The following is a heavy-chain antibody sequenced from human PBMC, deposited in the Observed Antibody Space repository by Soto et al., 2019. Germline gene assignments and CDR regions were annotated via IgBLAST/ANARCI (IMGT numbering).Heavy chain of an antibody. CDR1: GDSISSSNW. CDR2: IYHSGST. J-gene: IGHJ5*02. Sequence: SETLSLTCAVSGDSISSSNWWSWVRQPPGKGLEWIGEIYHSGSTNYNPSLKSRVTISVDKSKNQFSLKLSSVTAADTAVYYCAKKGYFDWSNWFDPWGQGTLVTVSS. D-gene: IGHD3-9*01. CDR3: AKKGYFDWSNWFDP. V-gene: IGHV4-4*02.